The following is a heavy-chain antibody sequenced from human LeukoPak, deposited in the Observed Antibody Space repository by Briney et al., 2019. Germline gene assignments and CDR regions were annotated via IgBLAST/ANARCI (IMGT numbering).Heavy chain of an antibody. CDR1: GFSFTKFA. V-gene: IGHV3-30*18. Sequence: GGALRLSCAASGFSFTKFAMHWIRQSPGKGLEWVATVLSDEDSQYYADSVKGRFSISTDTSTSTLDLQMNSLRPEDTAVYYCTKDDRFFGSYSDSWGQGTLVTVSS. CDR2: VLSDEDSQ. CDR3: TKDDRFFGSYSDS. J-gene: IGHJ4*02. D-gene: IGHD3-3*01.